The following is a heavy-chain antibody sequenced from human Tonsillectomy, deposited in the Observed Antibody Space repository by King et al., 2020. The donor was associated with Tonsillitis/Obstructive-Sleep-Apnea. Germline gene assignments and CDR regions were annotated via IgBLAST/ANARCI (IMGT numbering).Heavy chain of an antibody. D-gene: IGHD3-9*01. Sequence: LQLQESGPGLVKPSETLSLTCSVSGGSVSSRDYYWGWIRQPPGKGLEWIASIYYSGDTYYNPSLESRVTISVDTSKNQFSLKLTSVTAADTSVYYCVRHAHDWNSYYYIDVWGEGTTVTVSS. CDR1: GGSVSSRDYY. V-gene: IGHV4-39*01. CDR2: IYYSGDT. J-gene: IGHJ6*03. CDR3: VRHAHDWNSYYYIDV.